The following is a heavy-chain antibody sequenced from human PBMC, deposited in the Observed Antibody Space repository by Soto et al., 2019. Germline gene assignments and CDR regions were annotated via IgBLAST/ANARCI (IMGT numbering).Heavy chain of an antibody. CDR2: ISGSGVST. CDR1: GFTFSNYA. V-gene: IGHV3-23*01. CDR3: AKLTDLVYYYDSSGRDPYDY. Sequence: GGSLRLSCAASGFTFSNYAMNWVRQAPGEGLEWVSAISGSGVSTYYADSVTGRFTISRDNSKNTLYLQMNSLSAEDTAVYYCAKLTDLVYYYDSSGRDPYDYWGQGTLVTVS. D-gene: IGHD3-22*01. J-gene: IGHJ4*02.